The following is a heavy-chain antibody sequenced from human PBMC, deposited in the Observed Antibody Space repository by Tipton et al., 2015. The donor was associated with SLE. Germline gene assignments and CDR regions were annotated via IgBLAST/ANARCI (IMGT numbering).Heavy chain of an antibody. J-gene: IGHJ6*02. CDR3: ARDRRWEYYYGIDV. CDR1: GFTFDSYE. V-gene: IGHV3-48*03. CDR2: ISDSGTIM. Sequence: SLRLSCAASGFTFDSYEMNWVRRAPGKGLEWVSYISDSGTIMSYADSVKGRFTVSRDNAKKSLYLQLDSLRAEDTAVYYCARDRRWEYYYGIDVWGQGTTVTVTS. D-gene: IGHD4-23*01.